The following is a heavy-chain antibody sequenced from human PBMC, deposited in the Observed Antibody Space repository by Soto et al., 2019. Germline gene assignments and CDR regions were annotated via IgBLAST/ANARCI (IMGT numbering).Heavy chain of an antibody. J-gene: IGHJ6*02. Sequence: PGGSLRLSCAASGFTFSSYAMSWVRQAPGKGLEWVSAIRGSGGNTDYADSVKGRFTISRDTSKNTLYLQMNSLRAEDTAVYYCAKSSSSEDYFYSYGMDVWGQGTTVTVSS. CDR3: AKSSSSEDYFYSYGMDV. CDR2: IRGSGGNT. D-gene: IGHD6-6*01. V-gene: IGHV3-23*01. CDR1: GFTFSSYA.